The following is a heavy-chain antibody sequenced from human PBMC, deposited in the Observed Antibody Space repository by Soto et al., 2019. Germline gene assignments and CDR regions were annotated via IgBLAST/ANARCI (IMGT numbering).Heavy chain of an antibody. CDR2: ISYDGRKT. CDR1: GFTFDSYG. Sequence: GGSLRLSCTASGFTFDSYGMHWVRQAPGGGLEWVAVISYDGRKTYYGDSVKGRFSISRDNSKNIVSLQMNSLRPEDTAIYYCAKGWFYDILTGPDYWGQGTLVTSPQ. V-gene: IGHV3-30*18. J-gene: IGHJ4*02. D-gene: IGHD3-9*01. CDR3: AKGWFYDILTGPDY.